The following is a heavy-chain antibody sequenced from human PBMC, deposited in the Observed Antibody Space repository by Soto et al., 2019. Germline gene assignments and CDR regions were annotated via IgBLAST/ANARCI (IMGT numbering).Heavy chain of an antibody. CDR3: ARFRKGGFYYFDY. J-gene: IGHJ4*02. V-gene: IGHV1-69*13. Sequence: SVKVSCKASGGTFSSYAISWVRQAPGQGLEWMGGIIPIFGTANYAQKFQGRVTITADESTSTAYMELSSLRSEDTAVYYCARFRKGGFYYFDYRGQGTLVTVSS. D-gene: IGHD3-10*01. CDR1: GGTFSSYA. CDR2: IIPIFGTA.